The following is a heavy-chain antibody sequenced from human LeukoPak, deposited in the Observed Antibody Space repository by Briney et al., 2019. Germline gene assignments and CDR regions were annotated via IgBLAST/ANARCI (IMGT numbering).Heavy chain of an antibody. J-gene: IGHJ3*02. V-gene: IGHV3-23*01. CDR1: GFTFSSYA. CDR2: ISGSGGST. CDR3: ARVYSWIAAAGGAFDI. D-gene: IGHD6-13*01. Sequence: QPGGSLRLSCAASGFTFSSYAMSWVRQAPGKGLEWVSAISGSGGSTYYADSVKGRFTISRDNSKNTLYLQMNSLRAEDTAVYYCARVYSWIAAAGGAFDIWGQGTMVTVSS.